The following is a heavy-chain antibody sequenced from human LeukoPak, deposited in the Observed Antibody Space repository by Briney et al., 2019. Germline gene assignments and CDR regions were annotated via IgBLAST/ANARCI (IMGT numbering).Heavy chain of an antibody. CDR2: IGTAGDT. V-gene: IGHV3-13*01. D-gene: IGHD3-22*01. CDR3: ARSPPHYYDSTPFDY. Sequence: GGSLRLSCAASGFTFSSYDMHWVRQATGKGLEWVSAIGTAGDTYYPGSVKGRFTISRENAKNSLYLQMNSLRAGDTAVYYCARSPPHYYDSTPFDYWGQGTLVTVSS. J-gene: IGHJ4*02. CDR1: GFTFSSYD.